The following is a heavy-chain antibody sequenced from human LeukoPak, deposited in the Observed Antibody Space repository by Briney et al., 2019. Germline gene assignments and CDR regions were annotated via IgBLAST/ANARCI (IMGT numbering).Heavy chain of an antibody. J-gene: IGHJ4*02. D-gene: IGHD2-15*01. Sequence: ASVKVSCKASGYTXTSHSISWVRQAPGQGLEWMGWISAYNGDTKYAQKTQGRVTMTTDASTSTAYMELRTLRPDDTAVYYCARGLSAHDYWGQGTLVTVSS. V-gene: IGHV1-18*01. CDR2: ISAYNGDT. CDR3: ARGLSAHDY. CDR1: GYTXTSHS.